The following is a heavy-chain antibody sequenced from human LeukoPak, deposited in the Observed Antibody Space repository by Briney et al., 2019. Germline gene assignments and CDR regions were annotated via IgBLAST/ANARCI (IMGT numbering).Heavy chain of an antibody. CDR3: AGRTSGAFAI. V-gene: IGHV3-48*03. CDR1: GFPFSDHE. J-gene: IGHJ3*02. CDR2: ISSSGSDK. Sequence: GGSLRLSCAASGFPFSDHEMNWVRQAPGKGLEWVSYISSSGSDKYYPDSVKGRFTISRDNAKNSLYLQMNSLRAEDTAVYYCAGRTSGAFAIWGQGTKVTVSS.